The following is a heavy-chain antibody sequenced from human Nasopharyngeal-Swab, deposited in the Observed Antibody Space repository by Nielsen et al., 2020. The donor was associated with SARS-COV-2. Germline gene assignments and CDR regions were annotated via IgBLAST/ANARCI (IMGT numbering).Heavy chain of an antibody. Sequence: SETLSLTCTVSGGSINSGGYYWSWIRQHPGKGLEWIGYIYYSGSTFYNPSLESRVAMSVDTSKNQFSLNLSSVTAADAAVYYCASTAAAFDNWDQGTLVTASS. CDR2: IYYSGST. J-gene: IGHJ4*02. CDR3: ASTAAAFDN. CDR1: GGSINSGGYY. V-gene: IGHV4-31*03. D-gene: IGHD6-25*01.